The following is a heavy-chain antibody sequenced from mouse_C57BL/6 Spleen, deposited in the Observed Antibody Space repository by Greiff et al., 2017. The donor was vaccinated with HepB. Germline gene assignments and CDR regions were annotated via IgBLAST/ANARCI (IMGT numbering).Heavy chain of an antibody. D-gene: IGHD2-10*02. Sequence: VQLQQSGAELVKPGASVKLSCKASGYTFTSYWMHWVKQRPGQGLEWIGMIHPNSGSTNYNEKFKSKATLTVDKSSSTAYMQLSSLTSEDSAVYYCAREGYGNYPYYAMDYWGQGTSVTVSS. J-gene: IGHJ4*01. V-gene: IGHV1-64*01. CDR1: GYTFTSYW. CDR2: IHPNSGST. CDR3: AREGYGNYPYYAMDY.